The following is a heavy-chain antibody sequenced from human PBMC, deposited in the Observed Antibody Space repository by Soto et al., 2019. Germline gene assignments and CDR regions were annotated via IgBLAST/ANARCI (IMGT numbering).Heavy chain of an antibody. V-gene: IGHV6-1*01. CDR1: GDSVSSNSAA. J-gene: IGHJ4*02. CDR2: TYYRSKWYN. CDR3: ARLSALGVAPPYYFDY. Sequence: SQTLSLTCAISGDSVSSNSAAWNWIRQSPSRGLEWLGRTYYRSKWYNDYAVSVKSRITVNPDTSKNQFSLQLNSVTPEDTAVYYCARLSALGVAPPYYFDYWGQGTLVTVSS. D-gene: IGHD3-3*01.